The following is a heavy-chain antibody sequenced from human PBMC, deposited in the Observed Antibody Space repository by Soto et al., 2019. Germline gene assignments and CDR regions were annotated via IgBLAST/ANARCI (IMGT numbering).Heavy chain of an antibody. D-gene: IGHD5-18*01. CDR1: GFTFSAYD. V-gene: IGHV3-13*01. CDR3: ARSTAMGFFDY. Sequence: GGSLRLSCAASGFTFSAYDMHWVRQATGKGLEWVSGIGNAGDTYYPGSVKGRFTISRENAKNSLFLQANSPRAEDTALYYCARSTAMGFFDYWGLGALVTVSS. J-gene: IGHJ4*02. CDR2: IGNAGDT.